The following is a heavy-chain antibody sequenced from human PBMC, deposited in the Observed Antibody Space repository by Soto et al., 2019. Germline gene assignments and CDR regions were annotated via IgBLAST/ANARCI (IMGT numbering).Heavy chain of an antibody. CDR1: GYDFTTYW. CDR2: IYPGDSDT. Sequence: EVHLVQSGAEVKKPGESLKISCKTSGYDFTTYWIAWVRQMPGKGLEWMGIIYPGDSDTRYSPSFEGQVTISGDKSVTTAYLQWRSLKTSDSAMYYCARFLNTATVTDPDYWGQGTLVSVSS. CDR3: ARFLNTATVTDPDY. J-gene: IGHJ4*02. V-gene: IGHV5-51*01. D-gene: IGHD5-18*01.